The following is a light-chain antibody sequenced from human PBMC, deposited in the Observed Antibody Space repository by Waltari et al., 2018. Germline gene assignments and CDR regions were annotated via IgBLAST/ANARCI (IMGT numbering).Light chain of an antibody. CDR1: QGISSA. CDR3: QQFNNYPFT. J-gene: IGKJ3*01. CDR2: DAS. V-gene: IGKV1D-13*01. Sequence: IWLTPSPSSLSASVGDSVTTTCRASQGISSALAWYQQKPGKAPKLLIYDASSLESGVPSRFSGSGSGTDFTLTISSLQPEDFATYYCQQFNNYPFTFGPGTKVDIK.